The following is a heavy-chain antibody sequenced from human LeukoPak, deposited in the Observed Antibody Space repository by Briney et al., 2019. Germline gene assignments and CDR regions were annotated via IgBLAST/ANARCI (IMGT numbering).Heavy chain of an antibody. V-gene: IGHV1-69*06. Sequence: ASVKVSCKASGGTFSSYAISWVRQAPGQGLEWMGGIIPIFGTANYAQKFQGRVTITADKSTSTAYMELSSLRSEDTAVYYCARVAQPSRVFRSYHGRDAFDIWGQGTMVTVSS. D-gene: IGHD1-26*01. CDR2: IIPIFGTA. CDR3: ARVAQPSRVFRSYHGRDAFDI. CDR1: GGTFSSYA. J-gene: IGHJ3*02.